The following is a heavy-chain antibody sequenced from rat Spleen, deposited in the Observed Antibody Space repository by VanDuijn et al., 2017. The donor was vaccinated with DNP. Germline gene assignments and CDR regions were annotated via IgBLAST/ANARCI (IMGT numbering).Heavy chain of an antibody. D-gene: IGHD3-1*01. Sequence: QVQLKESGPGLIQPSQTLSLTCTVTGFPLTNYTVSWVRQPPGKGLEWIAAMSSGGTAYSSSLLKSRLSLSRDISKSQVFLKMNSLQTVDTAMYFCARHPDYWGQGVMVTVSS. J-gene: IGHJ2*01. CDR1: GFPLTNYT. V-gene: IGHV2-6*01. CDR3: ARHPDY. CDR2: MSSGGTA.